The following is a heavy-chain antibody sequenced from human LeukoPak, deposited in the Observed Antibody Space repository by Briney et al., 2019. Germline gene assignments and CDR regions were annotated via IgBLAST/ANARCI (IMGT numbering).Heavy chain of an antibody. CDR1: GGSISSSSYY. Sequence: ETLSLTCTVSGGSISSSSYYWGWIRQPPGKGLEWIGSIYYSGSPYYNPSLKSRVTISVDTSKKQFSLKLSSVTAADTAVYYCARHVGFITMVRGVINNNWFDPWGQGTLVTVSS. V-gene: IGHV4-39*01. J-gene: IGHJ5*02. CDR3: ARHVGFITMVRGVINNNWFDP. CDR2: IYYSGSP. D-gene: IGHD3-10*01.